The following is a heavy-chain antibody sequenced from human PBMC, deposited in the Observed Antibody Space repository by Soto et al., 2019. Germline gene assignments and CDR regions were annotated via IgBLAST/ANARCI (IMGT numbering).Heavy chain of an antibody. J-gene: IGHJ3*01. Sequence: QGQLQQSGPGLVKPSQTLSLTCAISGDSVSSDITSWNWIRQSPSRGLEWLGRTYYRSKWFHDYATSVKSPITINPDTSKNPFSLELNSMTPEDTAVYYCARGNALDVWGQGTVVTVSS. CDR1: GDSVSSDITS. CDR2: TYYRSKWFH. V-gene: IGHV6-1*01. CDR3: ARGNALDV. D-gene: IGHD3-10*01.